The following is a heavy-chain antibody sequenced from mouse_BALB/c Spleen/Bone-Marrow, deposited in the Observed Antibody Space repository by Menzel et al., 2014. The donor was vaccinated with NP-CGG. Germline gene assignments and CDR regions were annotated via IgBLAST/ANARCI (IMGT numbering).Heavy chain of an antibody. Sequence: VQGVESGAELVKPGASVRLSCKTSGYTFTNYWMHWVKQRPGQGLEWIGDINPSNGRATYSEKFKSKATLTVDKSSSTAYMQLSSLTPEDSAVYYCARYYNYYFDVWGAGTTVTVSS. V-gene: IGHV1S81*02. J-gene: IGHJ1*01. CDR3: ARYYNYYFDV. CDR2: INPSNGRA. CDR1: GYTFTNYW. D-gene: IGHD1-1*01.